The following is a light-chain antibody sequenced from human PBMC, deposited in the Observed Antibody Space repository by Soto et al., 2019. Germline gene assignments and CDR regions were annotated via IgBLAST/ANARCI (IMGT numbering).Light chain of an antibody. V-gene: IGLV1-40*01. Sequence: QSVLTQPPSVSGAPGQRVTISCTGSSSNIGAGYDVHWYQQLPGTAPKLVIYGTTNRPSGVPDRFSGSKSGTSASLAITGLHAADDADYPCKSYDATLSGSYVFGIGTKVTVL. J-gene: IGLJ1*01. CDR1: SSNIGAGYD. CDR2: GTT. CDR3: KSYDATLSGSYV.